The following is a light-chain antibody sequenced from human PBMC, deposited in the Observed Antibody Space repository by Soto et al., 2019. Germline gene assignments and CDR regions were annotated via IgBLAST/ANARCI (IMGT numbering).Light chain of an antibody. V-gene: IGKV1-5*01. CDR1: QSIDRW. CDR2: DAS. J-gene: IGKJ1*01. CDR3: QQYNTYWT. Sequence: DSQMTLSPASLSASVGDRVTITCRASQSIDRWFAWYQQRPGKAPELLIYDASILQGGVPSRFSGSGSGTEFTLSISSLQPGDFATYYCQQYNTYWTFGQGTKVDIK.